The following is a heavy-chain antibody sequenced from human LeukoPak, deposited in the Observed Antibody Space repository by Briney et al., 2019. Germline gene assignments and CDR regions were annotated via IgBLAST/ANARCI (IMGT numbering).Heavy chain of an antibody. D-gene: IGHD6-13*01. CDR2: ISGSGGST. Sequence: GGSLRLSCAASGFTFSSYAMSWVRQAPGKGLEWVSAISGSGGSTYYADSVKGRFTISRDNSKNTLYLQMNSLRAEDTAVYYCAKDDSFSSSWYSDYWGQGTLVTVSS. CDR3: AKDDSFSSSWYSDY. V-gene: IGHV3-23*01. J-gene: IGHJ4*02. CDR1: GFTFSSYA.